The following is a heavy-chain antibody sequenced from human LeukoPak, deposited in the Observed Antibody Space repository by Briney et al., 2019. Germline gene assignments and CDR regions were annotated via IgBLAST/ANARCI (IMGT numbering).Heavy chain of an antibody. CDR1: GFTFSSYG. D-gene: IGHD6-19*01. CDR2: IRYDGSNK. V-gene: IGHV3-30*02. Sequence: GGSLRLSCAASGFTFSSYGMHWVRQAPGKGLEWVAFIRYDGSNKYYADPVKGRFTISRDNSKNTLYLQMNSLRAEDTAVYYCAKAAVAGTFCGYWGQGTLVTVSS. CDR3: AKAAVAGTFCGY. J-gene: IGHJ4*02.